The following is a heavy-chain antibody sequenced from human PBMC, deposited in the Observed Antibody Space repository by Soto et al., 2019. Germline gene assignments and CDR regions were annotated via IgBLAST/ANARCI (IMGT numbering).Heavy chain of an antibody. CDR1: GGSISSSSYY. J-gene: IGHJ4*02. CDR3: ARLVGYSSSWADY. V-gene: IGHV4-39*01. Sequence: QLQLQESGPGLVKPSETLSLTCTVSGGSISSSSYYWGWIRQPPGKGLEWIGSIYYSGSTYYNPSLMSRVTISVDTSKNQFSLKLSSVTAADTAVYYCARLVGYSSSWADYWGQGTLVTVSS. CDR2: IYYSGST. D-gene: IGHD6-13*01.